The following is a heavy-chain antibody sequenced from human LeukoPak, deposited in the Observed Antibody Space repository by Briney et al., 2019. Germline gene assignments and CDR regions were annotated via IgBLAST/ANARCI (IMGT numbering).Heavy chain of an antibody. CDR1: GYTFTYYY. CDR2: INLNSGGI. V-gene: IGHV1-2*02. J-gene: IGHJ4*02. D-gene: IGHD6-13*01. CDR3: ARDRITAPGVAADY. Sequence: GASVKVSCKASGYTFTYYYIHWVRQAPGQGLEWMGWINLNSGGIKYAQKFQGRVTMTRDTSISTAYTELSSLRSGDTAVYYCARDRITAPGVAADYWGQGTLVTVSS.